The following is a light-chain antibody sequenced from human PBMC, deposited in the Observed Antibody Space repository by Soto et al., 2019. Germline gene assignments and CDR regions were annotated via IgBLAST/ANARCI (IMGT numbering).Light chain of an antibody. CDR2: DTS. V-gene: IGKV3-20*01. J-gene: IGKJ1*01. Sequence: EIVLTQSPGTLSLSPGERATLSCRASQSVNSGYLAWYQHTPGQAPRLLIYDTSTRATGIPDRFSGSGSGTDFTLTISRLEPEVFAVFYCQQYGSSPRTFGQGTKVDIK. CDR3: QQYGSSPRT. CDR1: QSVNSGY.